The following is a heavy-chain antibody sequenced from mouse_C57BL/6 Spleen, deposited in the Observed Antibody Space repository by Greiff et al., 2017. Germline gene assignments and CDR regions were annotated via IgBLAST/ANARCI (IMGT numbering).Heavy chain of an antibody. D-gene: IGHD2-3*01. CDR2: IWTGGGT. V-gene: IGHV2-9-1*01. CDR1: GFSLTSYA. Sequence: VQLVESGPGLVAPSQSLSITCTVSGFSLTSYAISWVRQPPGKGLEWLGVIWTGGGTNYNSALKSRLSISKDNSKSQVFLKMNSLQTDDTARYYCARNGDGYYENAMDYWGQGTSVTVSS. CDR3: ARNGDGYYENAMDY. J-gene: IGHJ4*01.